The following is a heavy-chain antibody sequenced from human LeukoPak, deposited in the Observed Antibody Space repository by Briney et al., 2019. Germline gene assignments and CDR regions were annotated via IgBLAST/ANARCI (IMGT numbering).Heavy chain of an antibody. CDR2: IYSGGRI. J-gene: IGHJ4*02. Sequence: GGSLRLSCAASGFTVSSNYMSWVRQAPGKGLEWVSVIYSGGRIYYADSVKGRFTISRHNSENTLYLQMNSLRAEDTAVYYCARDGGAAAGYWGQGTLVTVSS. V-gene: IGHV3-53*04. CDR1: GFTVSSNY. CDR3: ARDGGAAAGY. D-gene: IGHD6-13*01.